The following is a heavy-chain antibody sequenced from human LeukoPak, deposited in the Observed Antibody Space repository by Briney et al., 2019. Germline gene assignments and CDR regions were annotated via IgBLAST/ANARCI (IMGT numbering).Heavy chain of an antibody. CDR1: GGSFSGYY. CDR2: IYYSGST. V-gene: IGHV4-59*01. Sequence: SETLSLTCAVYGGSFSGYYWSWIRQPPGKGLEWIGYIYYSGSTNYNPSLKSRVTISVDTSKNQFSLKLSSVTAADTAVYYCARETQGYPDYWGQGTLVTVSS. J-gene: IGHJ4*02. CDR3: ARETQGYPDY. D-gene: IGHD5-12*01.